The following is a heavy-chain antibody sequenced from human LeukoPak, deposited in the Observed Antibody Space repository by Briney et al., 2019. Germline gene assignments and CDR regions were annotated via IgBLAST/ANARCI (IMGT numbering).Heavy chain of an antibody. CDR3: TRDLQD. CDR2: INSDGSTT. J-gene: IGHJ1*01. Sequence: GGSLRLSCAASGFTFSSYWMHWARQAPGKGLVWVSRINSDGSTTTYADSVKGRFTISKDNAKNTLYLLMNSLRVEDTAVYYCTRDLQDWGQGTLVTVSS. V-gene: IGHV3-74*01. CDR1: GFTFSSYW.